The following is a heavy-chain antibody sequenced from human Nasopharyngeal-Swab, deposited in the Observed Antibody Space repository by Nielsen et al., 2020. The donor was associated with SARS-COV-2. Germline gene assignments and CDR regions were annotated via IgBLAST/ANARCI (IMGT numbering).Heavy chain of an antibody. CDR2: IYSGGST. CDR3: TRDLAFPDTAMNIHLGY. D-gene: IGHD5-18*01. Sequence: VRQAPGKGLEWVSVIYSGGSTYYADSVKGRFTISRDNSKDTLYLQMNSLRAEDTAVYYCTRDLAFPDTAMNIHLGYWGQGALVTVSS. J-gene: IGHJ4*02. V-gene: IGHV3-53*05.